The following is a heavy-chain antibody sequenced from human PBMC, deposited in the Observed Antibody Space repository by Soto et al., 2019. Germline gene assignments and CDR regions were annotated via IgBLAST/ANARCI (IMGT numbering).Heavy chain of an antibody. CDR1: GGSISSYY. D-gene: IGHD3-22*01. Sequence: SETLSLTCTVSGGSISSYYWSWIRQPPGKGLEWIGYIYYSGTTNYNSSLRSRVTISVDTSQNRFSLKMTSVTAADTAMYYCAYYYDTSAYFDHWGQGTLVTVSS. CDR2: IYYSGTT. V-gene: IGHV4-59*06. CDR3: AYYYDTSAYFDH. J-gene: IGHJ4*02.